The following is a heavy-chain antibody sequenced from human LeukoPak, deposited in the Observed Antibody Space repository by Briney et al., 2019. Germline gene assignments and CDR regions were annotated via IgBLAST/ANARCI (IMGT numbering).Heavy chain of an antibody. CDR2: INQGGSEK. J-gene: IGHJ4*02. V-gene: IGHV3-7*01. Sequence: GGSLRLSCAASGFSFSDYWMSWVRLPPGKGLEGVANINQGGSEKYYVDSVKGRFTISRDNAKNSLYLQMNSLRVDDTAVFYCARAGDVGAVDSWGQGTLVTVSS. D-gene: IGHD1-26*01. CDR3: ARAGDVGAVDS. CDR1: GFSFSDYW.